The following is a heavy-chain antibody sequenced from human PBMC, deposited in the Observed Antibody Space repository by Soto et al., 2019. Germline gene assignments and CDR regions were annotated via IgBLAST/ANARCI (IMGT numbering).Heavy chain of an antibody. D-gene: IGHD3-22*01. J-gene: IGHJ4*02. CDR1: GFTFRSYG. CDR3: AREYSHYDSSGYYYWTGKFDY. V-gene: IGHV3-33*01. CDR2: IWYDGSNK. Sequence: QVQLVESGGGVVQPGRSLRLSCAASGFTFRSYGMHWVRQAPGKGLEWVAVIWYDGSNKYYADSVKGRFTISRDNSKNTLYLQMNSLIAEDTAVDYCAREYSHYDSSGYYYWTGKFDYWGQGTLVTVSS.